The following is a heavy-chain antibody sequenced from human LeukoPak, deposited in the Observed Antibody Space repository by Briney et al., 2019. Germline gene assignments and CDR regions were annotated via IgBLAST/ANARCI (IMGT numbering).Heavy chain of an antibody. J-gene: IGHJ6*02. CDR3: SRHPQRSLGVTASGPYYYAMDG. Sequence: PSETLSLTCTVSGGSISSNTYYWAWIRQPPGKGLEWTGTIYYSGSTFYNPSLQSRVTMSVDTSKNQFSLRLSSVTGANNAVYYCSRHPQRSLGVTASGPYYYAMDGWGQGTTVTVSS. V-gene: IGHV4-39*01. CDR1: GGSISSNTYY. D-gene: IGHD2-21*02. CDR2: IYYSGST.